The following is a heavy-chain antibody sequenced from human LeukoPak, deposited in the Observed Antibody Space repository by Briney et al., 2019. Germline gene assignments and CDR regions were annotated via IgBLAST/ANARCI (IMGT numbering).Heavy chain of an antibody. CDR2: IYTSGST. CDR1: GDSISSYY. V-gene: IGHV4-4*07. Sequence: PSETLSLTCSVSGDSISSYYWSWIRQPAGKGLEWLGRIYTSGSTNYNPSLESRVTMSIDTSKNEFSLKLTSVAAADTAVYYCAREPMVTSFDYWGQGTLVTVSS. D-gene: IGHD5-18*01. CDR3: AREPMVTSFDY. J-gene: IGHJ4*02.